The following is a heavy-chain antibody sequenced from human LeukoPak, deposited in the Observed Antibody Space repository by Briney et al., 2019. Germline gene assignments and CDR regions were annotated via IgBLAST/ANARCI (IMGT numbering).Heavy chain of an antibody. Sequence: PSETLSLTCAVYGGSFSGYYWSWIRQPPGKGLEWIGEINHSGSTNYNPSLKSRVTISVDTFKNQFSLKLSSVTAADTAVYYCARKGDSSGYTGSFDYWGQGTLVTVSS. D-gene: IGHD3-22*01. CDR3: ARKGDSSGYTGSFDY. V-gene: IGHV4-34*01. CDR1: GGSFSGYY. J-gene: IGHJ4*02. CDR2: INHSGST.